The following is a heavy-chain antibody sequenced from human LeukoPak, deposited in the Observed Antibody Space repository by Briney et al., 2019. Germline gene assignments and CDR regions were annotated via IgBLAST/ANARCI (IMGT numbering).Heavy chain of an antibody. D-gene: IGHD5-18*01. J-gene: IGHJ4*01. CDR3: ARVGSLYSYADY. Sequence: ASVKVSCKASGYTVTGYYMHWVRQAPGQGPEWMGWINPNSGGTNYAQKFQGWVTMTRDTSISTAYMELSRLRSDDTAVYYCARVGSLYSYADYWGQEPWSPSPQ. CDR1: GYTVTGYY. V-gene: IGHV1-2*04. CDR2: INPNSGGT.